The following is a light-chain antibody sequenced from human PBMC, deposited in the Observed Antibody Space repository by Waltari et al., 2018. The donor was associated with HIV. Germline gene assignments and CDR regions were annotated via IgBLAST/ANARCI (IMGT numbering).Light chain of an antibody. CDR3: QQRSNWPPVFT. Sequence: EIVLTQSPATLSLSPGERATLPCRASQSVSSYLAWHQQKPGQAPRLLIYDASNRATGIPARFSGSGSGTDFTLTISSLEPEDFAVYYCQQRSNWPPVFTFGPGTKVDIK. CDR1: QSVSSY. J-gene: IGKJ3*01. V-gene: IGKV3-11*01. CDR2: DAS.